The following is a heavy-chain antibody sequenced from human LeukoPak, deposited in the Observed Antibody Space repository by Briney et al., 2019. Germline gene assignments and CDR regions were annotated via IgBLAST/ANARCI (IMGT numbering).Heavy chain of an antibody. CDR3: AKGSSGWYGGWFDP. CDR1: GFTFSSYA. CDR2: ISGSGGSS. D-gene: IGHD6-19*01. J-gene: IGHJ5*02. Sequence: PGGSLRLSCAASGFTFSSYAMSWVRQAPGKGLEWVSAISGSGGSSYYADSVKGRFTISRDNSKNTLYVQMNSLRAEDTALYYCAKGSSGWYGGWFDPWGQGTLVTVSS. V-gene: IGHV3-23*01.